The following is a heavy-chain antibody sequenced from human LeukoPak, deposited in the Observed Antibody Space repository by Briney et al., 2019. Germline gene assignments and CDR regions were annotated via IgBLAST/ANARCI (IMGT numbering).Heavy chain of an antibody. Sequence: ASVKVSFKASGYTFTIYAMNWVRQAPGQGLEWMGWINTDTGNPTYSQGFPGRFVFSLDTSVSTAYLQISSLKAEDTAVYYCARSIDTVPFDYWGQGTLVTVSS. CDR3: ARSIDTVPFDY. CDR1: GYTFTIYA. J-gene: IGHJ4*02. CDR2: INTDTGNP. D-gene: IGHD4-17*01. V-gene: IGHV7-4-1*02.